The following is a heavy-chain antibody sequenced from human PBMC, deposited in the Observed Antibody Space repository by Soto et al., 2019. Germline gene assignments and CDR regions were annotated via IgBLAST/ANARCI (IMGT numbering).Heavy chain of an antibody. V-gene: IGHV4-39*01. J-gene: IGHJ4*02. CDR2: IYYSGRT. D-gene: IGHD5-18*01. CDR1: GGSISRSSYY. Sequence: QLQLQESGPGLVKPSETLSLTCTVSGGSISRSSYYWGWIRQPPGKGLECIGSIYYSGRTSYNPSLKSRVTKSVDTSKNQCSLKRSSVTDADTAVYYCARHDRYSYGPFDYWGQGTLVTVSS. CDR3: ARHDRYSYGPFDY.